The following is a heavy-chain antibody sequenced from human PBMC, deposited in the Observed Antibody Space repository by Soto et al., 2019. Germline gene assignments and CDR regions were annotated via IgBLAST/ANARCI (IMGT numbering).Heavy chain of an antibody. Sequence: QVQLVESGGGVVQPGRSLRLSCAASKFTFSDFGMHWVRQAPDKGLEWLGTIWYDGTKKIYGDSVKGRFTIFRDNSKNTLYLQMNSLRVADTAVYYCVRDTYDTAADYWGRGSLVTVSS. D-gene: IGHD3-22*01. CDR1: KFTFSDFG. V-gene: IGHV3-33*01. CDR3: VRDTYDTAADY. J-gene: IGHJ4*02. CDR2: IWYDGTKK.